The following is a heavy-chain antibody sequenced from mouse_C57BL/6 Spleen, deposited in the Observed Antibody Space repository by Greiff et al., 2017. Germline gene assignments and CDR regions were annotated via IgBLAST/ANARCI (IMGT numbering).Heavy chain of an antibody. CDR1: GFTFSSYA. D-gene: IGHD2-5*01. V-gene: IGHV5-4*01. CDR3: ARDSNYFAY. Sequence: EVKVVESGGGLVKPGGSLKLSCAASGFTFSSYAMSWVRQTPEKRLEWVATISDGGSYTYYPDNVKGRFTISRDNAKNNLYLQMSHLKSEDTAMYYCARDSNYFAYWGQGTLVTVSA. J-gene: IGHJ3*01. CDR2: ISDGGSYT.